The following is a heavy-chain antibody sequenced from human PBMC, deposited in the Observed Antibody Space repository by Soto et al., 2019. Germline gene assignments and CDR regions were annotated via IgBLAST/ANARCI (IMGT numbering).Heavy chain of an antibody. CDR1: GRYISCSSYY. CDR2: IYYSGST. Sequence: LETLSLTCIVFGRYISCSSYYGCWNRQPPRKWLEWIGSIYYSGSTYYNPSLKSRVTISVDTSKNQFSLKLSSVTAADTAVYYCARLVGATRAYYYYYYGMDVWGQGTTVT. D-gene: IGHD5-12*01. CDR3: ARLVGATRAYYYYYYGMDV. J-gene: IGHJ6*02. V-gene: IGHV4-39*01.